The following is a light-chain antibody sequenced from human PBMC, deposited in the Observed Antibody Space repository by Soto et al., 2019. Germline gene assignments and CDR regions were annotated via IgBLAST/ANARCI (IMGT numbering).Light chain of an antibody. CDR3: QQSGSSHRT. J-gene: IGKJ1*01. CDR2: DAS. V-gene: IGKV3D-20*01. CDR1: QSVRGNY. Sequence: EIVLTQSPATLSLSPGERVILSCGASQSVRGNYLAWYQQKPGLAPRLLIFDASTRATGIPDRFSGSGSGTDFTLTINRLEHEDSGVYYCQQSGSSHRTLRQGTKVDIK.